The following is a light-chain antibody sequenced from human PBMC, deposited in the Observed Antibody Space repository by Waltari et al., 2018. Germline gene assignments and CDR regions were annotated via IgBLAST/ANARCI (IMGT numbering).Light chain of an antibody. CDR2: RNN. J-gene: IGLJ3*02. CDR1: SSNLGRNY. V-gene: IGLV1-47*01. CDR3: ATWDGSLTAWV. Sequence: QSVLTQPPSASGTPGQRVTISCSGSSSNLGRNYVSWYQKFPGTAPKLLVYRNNERPSGVPDRISGSKSGTSASLAISGLRSEDEADYYCATWDGSLTAWVFGGGTKLTVL.